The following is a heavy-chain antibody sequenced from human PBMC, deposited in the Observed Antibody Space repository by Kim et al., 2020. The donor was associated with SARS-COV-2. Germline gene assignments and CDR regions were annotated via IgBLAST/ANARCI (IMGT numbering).Heavy chain of an antibody. D-gene: IGHD6-19*01. V-gene: IGHV4-59*08. CDR2: IYYSGST. J-gene: IGHJ6*02. CDR1: GGSISSYY. CDR3: ARQNSWYSSGWPPYYYYGMDV. Sequence: SETLSLTCTVSGGSISSYYWSWIRQPPGKGLEWIGYIYYSGSTNYNPSLKSRVTISVDTSKNQFSLKLSSVTAADTAVYYCARQNSWYSSGWPPYYYYGMDVWGQGTTVTVSS.